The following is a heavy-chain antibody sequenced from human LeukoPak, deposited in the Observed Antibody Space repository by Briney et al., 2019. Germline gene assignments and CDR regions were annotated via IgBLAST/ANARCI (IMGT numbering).Heavy chain of an antibody. J-gene: IGHJ6*02. CDR3: TKDMDPGGINV. V-gene: IGHV3-9*01. CDR2: FSLDSDNV. D-gene: IGHD2-2*03. Sequence: PGGSLRLSCGASGFTFHEKYAMHWVRQAPGKGLEWVSGFSLDSDNVGYADSERGRFTVSRDRAKNSLYLQMNYLRPEDTALYFCTKDMDPGGINVWGQGTTVIVSS. CDR1: GFTFHEKYA.